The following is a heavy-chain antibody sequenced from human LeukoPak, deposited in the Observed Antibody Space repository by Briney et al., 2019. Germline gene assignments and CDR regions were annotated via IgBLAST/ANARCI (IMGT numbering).Heavy chain of an antibody. CDR2: ISSSGGST. J-gene: IGHJ4*02. CDR3: LITMVRGVTADSDFAN. D-gene: IGHD3-10*01. CDR1: GFTFSSNY. V-gene: IGHV3-23*01. Sequence: GGSPRLSCAASGFTFSSNYMSWVRQAPGKGLEWVSGISSSGGSTYYADSVKGRFTISRDNSKNTLYLQMNSLRPEDTAVYYGLITMVRGVTADSDFANWGQGTLVTVSS.